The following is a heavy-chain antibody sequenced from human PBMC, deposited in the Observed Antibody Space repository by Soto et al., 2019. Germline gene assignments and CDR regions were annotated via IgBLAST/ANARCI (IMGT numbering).Heavy chain of an antibody. V-gene: IGHV4-30-2*01. CDR2: IYHSGST. CDR1: GGSISSGDYS. CDR3: ARARGYSGYDSYENWFDP. D-gene: IGHD5-12*01. J-gene: IGHJ5*02. Sequence: QLQLQESGSGLVKPSQTLSLTCAVSGGSISSGDYSWSWIRQPPGKGLKWIGYIYHSGSTYYNPSLKSRVTISVDRSKNQFSMKLTSVTAADTAVYYCARARGYSGYDSYENWFDPWGQGTLVTVSS.